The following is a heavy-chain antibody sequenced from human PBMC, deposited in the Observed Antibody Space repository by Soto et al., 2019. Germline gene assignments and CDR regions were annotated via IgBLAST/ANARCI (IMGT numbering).Heavy chain of an antibody. J-gene: IGHJ6*02. D-gene: IGHD2-21*02. CDR1: GYTFTSYA. CDR2: INAGNGNT. CDR3: ARVGAYCGGDCYSIFYGMDV. V-gene: IGHV1-3*05. Sequence: QVQLVQSGAEEKKPGASVKVSCKASGYTFTSYAMHWVRQAPGQRLEWMGWINAGNGNTKYSQKFPGRVTITRDTSASTAYMELSSLRSEDPAVYDCARVGAYCGGDCYSIFYGMDVWGQGTTVTVSS.